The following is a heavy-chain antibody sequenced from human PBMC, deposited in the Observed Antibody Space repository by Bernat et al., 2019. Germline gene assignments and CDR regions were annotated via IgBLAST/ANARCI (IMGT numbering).Heavy chain of an antibody. V-gene: IGHV3-9*03. CDR3: ARTKWLQSTYYFDY. CDR1: GFTFDDYA. CDR2: ISWNSGTI. J-gene: IGHJ4*02. Sequence: EVQLVESGGGLVQPGRSLRLSCAASGFTFDDYAMHWVRQAPGKGLEWVSGISWNSGTIGYADSVKDRFTISRDNAKNSLYLQMNSLRVEDMALYYCARTKWLQSTYYFDYWGQGTLVTVSS. D-gene: IGHD5-24*01.